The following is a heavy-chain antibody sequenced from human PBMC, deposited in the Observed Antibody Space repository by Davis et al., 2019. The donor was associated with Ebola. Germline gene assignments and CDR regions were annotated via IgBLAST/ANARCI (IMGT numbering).Heavy chain of an antibody. D-gene: IGHD1-1*01. V-gene: IGHV3-30*04. CDR2: TSHNERER. J-gene: IGHJ4*02. CDR3: ARALHDEVLDY. Sequence: PGGSLTLSCLASGLTFSNHAMHWVRQAPGKGLEWVAVTSHNERERFYGESVQGRFTISRDNSENVLYLQMDSLRPDDTAIYFCARALHDEVLDYWGQGTPVTVSS. CDR1: GLTFSNHA.